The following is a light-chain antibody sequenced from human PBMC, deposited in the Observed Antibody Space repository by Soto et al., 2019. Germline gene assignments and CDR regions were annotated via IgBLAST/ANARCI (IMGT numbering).Light chain of an antibody. J-gene: IGLJ1*01. CDR1: TSNIGAPYD. CDR3: QSYDISLHNYV. CDR2: GDN. Sequence: QSVLTQPPSVSVAPGQRVSSSCTGSTSNIGAPYDVHWYQHLPGTAPKLLIYGDNNRPSGVPDRFSGSKSGTSASLAITRLQAEDEADYYCQSYDISLHNYVFGTGTKSPS. V-gene: IGLV1-40*01.